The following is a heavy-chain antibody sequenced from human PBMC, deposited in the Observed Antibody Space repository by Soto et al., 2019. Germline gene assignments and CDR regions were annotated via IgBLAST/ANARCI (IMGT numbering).Heavy chain of an antibody. D-gene: IGHD3-3*01. CDR1: GFTFSSYG. J-gene: IGHJ3*01. CDR2: ISYDGSNK. CDR3: ASRPLLRDFWSGLGDDAFDV. Sequence: RLSCAASGFTFSSYGMHWVRQAPGKGLEWVAVISYDGSNKYYADSVKGRFTISRDNAKNTLYLQMNSLRAEDTAVYLCASRPLLRDFWSGLGDDAFDVWGQGTMVTVSS. V-gene: IGHV3-30*03.